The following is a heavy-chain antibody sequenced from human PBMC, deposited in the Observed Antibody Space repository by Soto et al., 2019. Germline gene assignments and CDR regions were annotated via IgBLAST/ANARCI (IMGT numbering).Heavy chain of an antibody. CDR1: GGSISSSNW. CDR2: IYHSRST. J-gene: IGHJ4*02. CDR3: AREGYNYDYNY. Sequence: QVHLQESGPGLVEPSGTLSLTCAVSGGSISSSNWWSWVRQPPGKGLEWIAKIYHSRSTHYNPSLKSRVTISVDKSKNQFSLKLTSVTAADTAVYYCAREGYNYDYNYWGQGTLVTVSS. V-gene: IGHV4-4*02. D-gene: IGHD5-18*01.